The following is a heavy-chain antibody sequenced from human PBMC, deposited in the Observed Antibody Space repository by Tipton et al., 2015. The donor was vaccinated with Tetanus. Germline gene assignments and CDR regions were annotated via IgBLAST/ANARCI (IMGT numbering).Heavy chain of an antibody. CDR1: GFTFSSYA. CDR2: ISGSGGST. D-gene: IGHD6-19*01. J-gene: IGHJ3*02. Sequence: SLRLSCAASGFTFSSYAMSWVRQAPGKGLEWVSAISGSGGSTYYADSVKGRFTISRDNSKNTLYLQMNSLRAEDTAVYYCAKDHQLVGFIAVAPALPDAFDIWGQGTMVTVSS. CDR3: AKDHQLVGFIAVAPALPDAFDI. V-gene: IGHV3-23*01.